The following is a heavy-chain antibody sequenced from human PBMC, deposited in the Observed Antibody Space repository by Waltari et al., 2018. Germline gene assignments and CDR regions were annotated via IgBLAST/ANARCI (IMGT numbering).Heavy chain of an antibody. CDR3: ARGSFDSDSYFDV. D-gene: IGHD1-26*01. J-gene: IGHJ2*01. Sequence: QVQLQESGPGLGKPSETLSLTCAVSGYPISSGYYWGWIRQPPGKGLEWIGSIYHSGTTYYSPSLKRRVTISVDTSKNQFSLKVTSLTAADTAIYYCARGSFDSDSYFDVWGRGTLVTVSS. CDR2: IYHSGTT. V-gene: IGHV4-38-2*01. CDR1: GYPISSGYY.